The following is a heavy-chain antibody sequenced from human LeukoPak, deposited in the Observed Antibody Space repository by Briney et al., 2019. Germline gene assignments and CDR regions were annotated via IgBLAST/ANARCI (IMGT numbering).Heavy chain of an antibody. D-gene: IGHD4-17*01. CDR1: GYTFTSYG. CDR2: ISAYNGNT. CDR3: ARDTYDYGDPSGMDV. Sequence: ASVKVSCKASGYTFTSYGISWVRQAPGQGLEWMGWISAYNGNTNYAQKLQGRVTMTTDTSTSTAYMELRSLRSDDTAVYYCARDTYDYGDPSGMDVWGQGTTVTVSS. V-gene: IGHV1-18*01. J-gene: IGHJ6*02.